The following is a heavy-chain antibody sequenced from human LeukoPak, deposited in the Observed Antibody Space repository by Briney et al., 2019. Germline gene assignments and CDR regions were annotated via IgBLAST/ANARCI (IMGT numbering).Heavy chain of an antibody. CDR1: GFTFSNFG. J-gene: IGHJ3*01. Sequence: GGSLRLSCAASGFTFSNFGMHWVRQAPGKGLEWVTFIQYDGSNKYYADSVKGRFTIFRDNSKNTLYLQMNSLRPEDTAVYYCAKVLITTFGAVRYDAFDVWGQGTMVTVSS. CDR2: IQYDGSNK. CDR3: AKVLITTFGAVRYDAFDV. V-gene: IGHV3-30*02. D-gene: IGHD2/OR15-2a*01.